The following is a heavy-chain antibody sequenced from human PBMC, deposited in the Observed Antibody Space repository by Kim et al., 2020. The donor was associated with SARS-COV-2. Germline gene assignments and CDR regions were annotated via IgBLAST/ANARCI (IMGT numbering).Heavy chain of an antibody. CDR3: ARHLEYYSYYMDV. Sequence: SETLSLTCTVSGGSISSSTYYWAWIRQPPGKGLEWIATVHSSGSSHYNPSLKGRATISVDTSKNQFSLRLSSVTAADTAVYFCARHLEYYSYYMDVWCKGPTVTLSS. V-gene: IGHV4-39*01. CDR2: VHSSGSS. J-gene: IGHJ6*03. CDR1: GGSISSSTYY.